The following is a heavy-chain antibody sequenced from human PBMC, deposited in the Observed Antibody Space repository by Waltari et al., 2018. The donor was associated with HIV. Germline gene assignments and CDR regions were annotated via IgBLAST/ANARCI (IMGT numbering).Heavy chain of an antibody. CDR1: GFALDEAW. J-gene: IGHJ3*02. V-gene: IGHV3-15*01. Sequence: EVQLVESGGGLVNRGGSLRLSCLASGFALDEAWMNWVRQAPGKGLEWVGRIKSKSDGGTTDYAAAVKGRFTISRDDSKKTVYLQMDSLKSEDTAVYYCTDPLLRHGFHIWGQGTMVTVSS. D-gene: IGHD3-16*01. CDR2: IKSKSDGGTT. CDR3: TDPLLRHGFHI.